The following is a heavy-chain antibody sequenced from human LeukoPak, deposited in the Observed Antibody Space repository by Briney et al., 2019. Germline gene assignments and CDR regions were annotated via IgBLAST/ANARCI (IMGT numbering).Heavy chain of an antibody. J-gene: IGHJ6*02. CDR2: ISYDGSNK. CDR1: GFTFSSYA. V-gene: IGHV3-30-3*01. CDR3: ARGLLVATIGDYYYGMDV. D-gene: IGHD5-12*01. Sequence: GGSLRLSCAASGFTFSSYAMHWVRQAPGKGLEWVAVISYDGSNKYYADSVEGRFTISRDNSKNTLYLQMNSLRAEDTAVYYCARGLLVATIGDYYYGMDVWGQGTTVTVSS.